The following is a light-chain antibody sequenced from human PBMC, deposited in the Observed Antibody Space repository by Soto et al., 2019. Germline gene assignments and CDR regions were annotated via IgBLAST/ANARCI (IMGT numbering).Light chain of an antibody. CDR1: SSNIGASYD. CDR2: GNS. CDR3: QSYDSSLSRGV. Sequence: QSVLTQPPSVSGAPGQRVTISCTGSSSNIGASYDVPWYQQLPGTAPKLLIYGNSNRPSGVPDRFSGSKSGTSASLAITGLQAEDEAEYYCQSYDSSLSRGVFGGGTKLTVL. J-gene: IGLJ3*02. V-gene: IGLV1-40*01.